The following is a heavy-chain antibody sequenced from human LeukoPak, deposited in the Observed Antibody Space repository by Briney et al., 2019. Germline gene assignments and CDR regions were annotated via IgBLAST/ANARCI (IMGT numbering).Heavy chain of an antibody. CDR1: GFTFSSYW. CDR3: ARDASSWYL. CDR2: IKQDGSEK. J-gene: IGHJ5*02. Sequence: GGSLRLSCAASGFTFSSYWMSWVRQALGKGLEWVANIKQDGSEKYYVDSVKGRFTISRDNAKNSLFLQMDSLRAEDTAVYYCARDASSWYLWGQGTLVTVSS. D-gene: IGHD6-13*01. V-gene: IGHV3-7*01.